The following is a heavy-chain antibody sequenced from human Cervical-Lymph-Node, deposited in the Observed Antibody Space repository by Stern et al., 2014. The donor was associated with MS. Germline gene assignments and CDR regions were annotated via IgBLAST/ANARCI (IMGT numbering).Heavy chain of an antibody. CDR2: ISGGGGST. CDR3: AKGDIVVVPAVMNYDYGMDV. D-gene: IGHD2-2*01. CDR1: GFTFSSYA. V-gene: IGHV3-23*04. Sequence: EVQLVESGGGLVQPGGSLRLSCAASGFTFSSYAMSWVRQAPGKGLEWVSAISGGGGSTNYADSVKGRLTISRENSKNTLYLQMNSLRAEDTAVYYCAKGDIVVVPAVMNYDYGMDVWGQGTTVTVSS. J-gene: IGHJ6*02.